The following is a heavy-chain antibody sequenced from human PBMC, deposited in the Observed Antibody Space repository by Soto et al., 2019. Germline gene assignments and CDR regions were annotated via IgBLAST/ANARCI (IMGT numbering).Heavy chain of an antibody. J-gene: IGHJ4*02. Sequence: ASVKVSCKASGYAFTSYAMHWVRQAPGQRLEWMGWINAGNGNTKYSQKLQGRVTITRDTSASTAYMELSSLRSEDTAVYYCARVYYDFWSGYYRRTNYFDYWGQGTLVTVSS. V-gene: IGHV1-3*01. CDR1: GYAFTSYA. D-gene: IGHD3-3*01. CDR2: INAGNGNT. CDR3: ARVYYDFWSGYYRRTNYFDY.